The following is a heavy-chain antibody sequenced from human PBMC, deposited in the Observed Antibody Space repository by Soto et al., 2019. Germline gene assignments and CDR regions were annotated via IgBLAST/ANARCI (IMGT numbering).Heavy chain of an antibody. V-gene: IGHV4-34*01. D-gene: IGHD4-17*01. J-gene: IGHJ4*02. CDR2: INHSGST. Sequence: SETLSLTCAVYGGSFSGYYWSWIRQPPGKGLEWIGEINHSGSTNYNPSLKSRVTISVDTSKNQFSLKLSSVTAADTAVYYCAGNDYGANWGQGTLVTVSS. CDR1: GGSFSGYY. CDR3: AGNDYGAN.